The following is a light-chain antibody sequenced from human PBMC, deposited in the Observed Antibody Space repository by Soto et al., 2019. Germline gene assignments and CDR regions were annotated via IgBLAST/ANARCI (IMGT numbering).Light chain of an antibody. CDR3: MQALQTPST. CDR2: LGS. V-gene: IGKV2-28*01. CDR1: QSLLHSSGNNF. J-gene: IGKJ2*01. Sequence: DIVLTQSPLSLPVTPGESASISCRSSQSLLHSSGNNFLDWYLQKPGQSLQLLIYLGSQRASGVRDKFSGSGSVADFTLKISKVESDDVGIYSCMQALQTPSTFGQGTKLDLK.